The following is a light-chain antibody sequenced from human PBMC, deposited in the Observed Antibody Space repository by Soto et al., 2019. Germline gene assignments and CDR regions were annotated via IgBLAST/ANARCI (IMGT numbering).Light chain of an antibody. V-gene: IGKV3-11*01. J-gene: IGKJ4*01. CDR1: QSVSSY. CDR2: DAA. CDR3: QQRSNS. Sequence: EIVLTQSPATLSLSPGDRATLSCRASQSVSSYLAWYQQKPGQAPMLLISDAANRATGIPARFGGSGSGTDFTLTLSSQESEDYAVYYSQQRSNSFGGATKVQIK.